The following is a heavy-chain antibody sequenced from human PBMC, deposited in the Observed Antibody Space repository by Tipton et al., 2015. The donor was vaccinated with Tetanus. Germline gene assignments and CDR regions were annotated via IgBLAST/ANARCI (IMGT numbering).Heavy chain of an antibody. CDR1: GFNFSDSA. Sequence: SLRLSCAASGFNFSDSAMNWVRQAPGKGLEWVSSISNSGSHMYYAESVRGRFSISRDNAKNSLYLQINTLRADDTALYYCARERSSGCFDTWGQGTLVIVSS. V-gene: IGHV3-21*06. CDR2: ISNSGSHM. D-gene: IGHD1-26*01. J-gene: IGHJ5*02. CDR3: ARERSSGCFDT.